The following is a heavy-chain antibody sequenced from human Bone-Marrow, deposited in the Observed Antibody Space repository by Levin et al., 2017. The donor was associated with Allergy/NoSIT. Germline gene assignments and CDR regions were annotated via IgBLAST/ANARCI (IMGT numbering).Heavy chain of an antibody. CDR2: IDWEDDK. J-gene: IGHJ3*01. CDR3: ARRRNYSDNDDYLAAFDV. Sequence: SGPTLVKPTQTLTLTCTFSGFSLTTVGVHVSWIRQPPGKALEWLALIDWEDDKYYSSSLKTRLSISKDTSKNQVVLTMTNMDPVDTGTYYCARRRNYSDNDDYLAAFDVWGQGTMVTVSS. CDR1: GFSLTTVGVH. V-gene: IGHV2-70*01. D-gene: IGHD3-22*01.